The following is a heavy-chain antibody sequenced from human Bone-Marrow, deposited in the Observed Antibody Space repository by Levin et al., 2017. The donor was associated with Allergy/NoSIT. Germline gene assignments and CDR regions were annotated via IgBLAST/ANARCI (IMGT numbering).Heavy chain of an antibody. Sequence: GESLKISCKTSGYSFGSYGLSWLRQAPGQGLEWVGWISGYNSHTDYAEKFQGRLTLTTDTSTTTGYLELTSLRSDDTAVYFCAREGYSSSWDTRWFDPWGQGTLVIVSS. J-gene: IGHJ5*02. V-gene: IGHV1-18*01. CDR3: AREGYSSSWDTRWFDP. D-gene: IGHD2-2*01. CDR2: ISGYNSHT. CDR1: GYSFGSYG.